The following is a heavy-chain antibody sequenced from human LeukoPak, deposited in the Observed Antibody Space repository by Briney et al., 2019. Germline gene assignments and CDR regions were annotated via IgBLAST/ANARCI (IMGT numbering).Heavy chain of an antibody. D-gene: IGHD2-21*02. V-gene: IGHV3-66*02. Sequence: GGSLRLSCAASGFTFSSNYMSWVRQAPGKGLEWVSVIYSGGSTYYADSVKGRFTISRDNSKNTLYLQMNSLRAEDTAVYYCAGTVVVTAIPSPYFDYWGQGTLVTVSS. J-gene: IGHJ4*02. CDR3: AGTVVVTAIPSPYFDY. CDR1: GFTFSSNY. CDR2: IYSGGST.